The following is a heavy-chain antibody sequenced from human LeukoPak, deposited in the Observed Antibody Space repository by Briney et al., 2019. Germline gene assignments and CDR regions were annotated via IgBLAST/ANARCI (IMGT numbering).Heavy chain of an antibody. V-gene: IGHV5-51*01. CDR3: ARLANYGSGINWFDP. CDR1: GYSFTSYW. Sequence: GESLQISCKGSGYSFTSYWIGWVGQMPGKGLEWMGIIYPGDSDTRYSPSFQGHVTISADKSISTAYLQWSSLKASDTAMYYCARLANYGSGINWFDPWGQGTLVTVSS. CDR2: IYPGDSDT. D-gene: IGHD3-10*01. J-gene: IGHJ5*02.